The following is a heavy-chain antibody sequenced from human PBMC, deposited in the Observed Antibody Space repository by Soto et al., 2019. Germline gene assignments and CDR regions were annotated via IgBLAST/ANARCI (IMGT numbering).Heavy chain of an antibody. D-gene: IGHD2-2*01. CDR2: ISDSGSDT. CDR3: RKPPHTRSSYF. J-gene: IGHJ2*01. Sequence: PGRSLRLSWAGSGCTFNNFYMTWVRHVPGKGLEWVSSISDSGSDTFYADSVRGRFAISRDNSKSTLYLQMNSLRVDDTAIYYCRKPPHTRSSYF. CDR1: GCTFNNFY. V-gene: IGHV3-23*01.